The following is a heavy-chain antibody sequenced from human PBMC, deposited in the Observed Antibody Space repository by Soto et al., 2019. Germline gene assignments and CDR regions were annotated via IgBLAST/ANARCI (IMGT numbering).Heavy chain of an antibody. J-gene: IGHJ4*02. V-gene: IGHV3-21*01. Sequence: EVQLVESGGGLVKPGGSLRLSCAASGFTFTRYSMNWVRQAPGKGLEWVSSISSTTNYIYYGDSMKGRFTISRDNAKKSLYLEMNSLRAEDTAVYYCARVSEDLTSNFDYWGQGTLVIVSS. CDR3: ARVSEDLTSNFDY. CDR1: GFTFTRYS. CDR2: ISSTTNYI.